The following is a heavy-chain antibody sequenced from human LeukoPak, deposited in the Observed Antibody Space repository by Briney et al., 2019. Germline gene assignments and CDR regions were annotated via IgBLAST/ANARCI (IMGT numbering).Heavy chain of an antibody. CDR2: INPNSGGT. CDR1: GYTFTGYY. V-gene: IGHV1-2*02. CDR3: ARDREHYYDSSGHAMRAIDY. Sequence: ASVKVSCKASGYTFTGYYMHWVRQAPGQGLEWMGWINPNSGGTNYAQKFQGRVTMTRDTSISTAYMELSRLRSDDTAVYYCARDREHYYDSSGHAMRAIDYWGQGTLVTVSS. J-gene: IGHJ4*02. D-gene: IGHD3-22*01.